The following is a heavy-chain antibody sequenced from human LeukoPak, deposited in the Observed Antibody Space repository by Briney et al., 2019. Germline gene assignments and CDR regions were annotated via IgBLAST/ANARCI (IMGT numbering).Heavy chain of an antibody. CDR3: AKDMSVGHSSSWYSSVSPFDY. V-gene: IGHV3-21*01. CDR1: GFTFSSYS. D-gene: IGHD6-13*01. CDR2: ISSSSSYI. Sequence: GGSLRLSCAASGFTFSSYSMNWVRQAPGKGLEWVSSISSSSSYIYYADSVKGRFTISRDNAKNSLYLQMNSLRAEDTAVYYCAKDMSVGHSSSWYSSVSPFDYWGQGTLVTVSS. J-gene: IGHJ4*02.